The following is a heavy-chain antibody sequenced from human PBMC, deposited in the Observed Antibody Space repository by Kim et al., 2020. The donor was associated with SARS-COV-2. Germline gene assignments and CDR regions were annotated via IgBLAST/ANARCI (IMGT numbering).Heavy chain of an antibody. CDR1: GGSINSGDYY. Sequence: SETLSLTCTVSGGSINSGDYYWSWIRQPPGKGLEWIGYIYYSGSTYYNPSLKSRVTISVDTSKNQFSLKLSSVPAADTAVYYCARAISSTWLVIRHFDYWGQGTLVTVSS. J-gene: IGHJ4*02. V-gene: IGHV4-30-4*01. CDR3: ARAISSTWLVIRHFDY. CDR2: IYYSGST. D-gene: IGHD6-19*01.